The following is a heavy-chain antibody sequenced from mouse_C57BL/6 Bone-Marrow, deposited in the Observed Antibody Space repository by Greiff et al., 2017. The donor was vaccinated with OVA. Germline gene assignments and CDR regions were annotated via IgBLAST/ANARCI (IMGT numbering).Heavy chain of an antibody. CDR3: TTRVWSYAMDY. D-gene: IGHD2-10*02. J-gene: IGHJ4*01. CDR2: IDPENGDT. Sequence: VQLKQSGAELVRPGASVKLSCTASGFTIKDDYMHWVKQRPEQGLEWIGWIDPENGDTEYASKFQGKATITADTSSNTAYLQLSSLTSEDTAVYYCTTRVWSYAMDYWGQGTSVTVSS. CDR1: GFTIKDDY. V-gene: IGHV14-4*01.